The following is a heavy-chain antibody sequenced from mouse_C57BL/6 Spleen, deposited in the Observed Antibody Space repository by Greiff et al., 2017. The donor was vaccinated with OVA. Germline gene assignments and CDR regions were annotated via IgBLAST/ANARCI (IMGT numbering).Heavy chain of an antibody. V-gene: IGHV5-17*01. CDR2: ISSGSGTI. J-gene: IGHJ1*03. Sequence: EVQGVESGGGLVKPGGSLKLSCAASGFTFSDYGMHWVRQAPEKGLEWVAYISSGSGTIYYADTVKGRFTISRDNAENTLFLQMTRLRSEDTAVYYCARGGYSKEGYFGVWGTGTTVTVSS. D-gene: IGHD2-5*01. CDR3: ARGGYSKEGYFGV. CDR1: GFTFSDYG.